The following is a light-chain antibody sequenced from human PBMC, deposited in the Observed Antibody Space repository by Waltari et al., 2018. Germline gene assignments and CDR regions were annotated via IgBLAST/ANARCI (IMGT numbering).Light chain of an antibody. CDR3: ASWDASLSGWL. CDR1: SSDFGLAH. J-gene: IGLJ3*02. Sequence: QSVLTPPPSASGTPGQTVIISCSRSSSDFGLAHISWYQQLPGTAPKLLIYRDTERPSGVPARFSASKSGASASLAISGLRSDDEAHYYCASWDASLSGWLFGGGTKVTVL. CDR2: RDT. V-gene: IGLV1-47*01.